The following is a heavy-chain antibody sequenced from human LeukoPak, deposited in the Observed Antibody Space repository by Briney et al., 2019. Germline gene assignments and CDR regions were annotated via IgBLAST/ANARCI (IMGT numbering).Heavy chain of an antibody. CDR1: GGSFSGYY. V-gene: IGHV4-34*01. CDR3: ARGRLLHWFDP. J-gene: IGHJ5*02. CDR2: INHSGST. D-gene: IGHD4-23*01. Sequence: PSETLSLTCAVYGGSFSGYYWSWIRQPPGKGLEWIGEINHSGSTNYNPSLKSRATISVDTSKNQFSLKLSSVTAADTAVYYCARGRLLHWFDPWGQGTLVTVSS.